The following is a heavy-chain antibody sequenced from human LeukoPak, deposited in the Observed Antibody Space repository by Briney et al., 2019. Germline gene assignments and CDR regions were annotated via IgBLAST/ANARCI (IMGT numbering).Heavy chain of an antibody. CDR3: AKSTYFYASGRYYAS. Sequence: GGSLRLSCAASGFTFSSYAMNWVRQAPGKGLEWVSAINSGGGSPYYADSVKGRFTTSRDNSKNTLYLQVNSLRAEDTAVYYCAKSTYFYASGRYYASWGQGTLVTVSS. D-gene: IGHD3-10*01. CDR1: GFTFSSYA. V-gene: IGHV3-23*01. CDR2: INSGGGSP. J-gene: IGHJ5*02.